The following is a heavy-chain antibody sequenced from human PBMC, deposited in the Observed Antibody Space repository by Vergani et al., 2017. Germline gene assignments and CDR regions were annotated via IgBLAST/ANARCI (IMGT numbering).Heavy chain of an antibody. D-gene: IGHD3/OR15-3a*01. Sequence: QMQLQESGPGLVKPSETLSLTCSVSGVSISINHYYWNWFRQSPEKGLEWIGYIHYSGRTYYNPSLGGRVTMSIDKSKNHFSLTLTSVTAADSAFYFCARGQTGYSRDWSTYFFYMDVWGKGTTVTVSS. J-gene: IGHJ6*03. CDR2: IHYSGRT. V-gene: IGHV4-30-4*08. CDR3: ARGQTGYSRDWSTYFFYMDV. CDR1: GVSISINHYY.